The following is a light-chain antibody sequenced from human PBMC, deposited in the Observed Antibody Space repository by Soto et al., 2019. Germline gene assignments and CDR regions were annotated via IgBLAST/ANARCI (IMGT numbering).Light chain of an antibody. J-gene: IGKJ1*01. V-gene: IGKV4-1*01. CDR2: GAS. CDR1: QSVLYRSNNKNY. Sequence: DIVMTQSPDSLAVSLGERATINCKSSQSVLYRSNNKNYLAWYQQKPGKAPKLLIYGASSLQSGVPSRFSGSRSGPDFTLTISSLQPEDFATYYCQQSYSSPPTFGQGTKVHIK. CDR3: QQSYSSPPT.